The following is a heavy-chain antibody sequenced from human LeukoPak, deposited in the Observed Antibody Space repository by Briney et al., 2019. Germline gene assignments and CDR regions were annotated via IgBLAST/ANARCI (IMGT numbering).Heavy chain of an antibody. D-gene: IGHD6-6*01. Sequence: GGSLRLSCAASGFTFSSYAMSWVRQAPGKGPEWVSAISGSGGSTYYADSVKGRFTISRDNSKNTLYLQMNSLRVEDTAVYFCAKGDSSSTLYYFDYWGQGTLVTVSS. J-gene: IGHJ4*02. V-gene: IGHV3-23*01. CDR3: AKGDSSSTLYYFDY. CDR2: ISGSGGST. CDR1: GFTFSSYA.